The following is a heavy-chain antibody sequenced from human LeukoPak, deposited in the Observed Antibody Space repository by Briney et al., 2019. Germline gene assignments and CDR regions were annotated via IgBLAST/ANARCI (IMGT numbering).Heavy chain of an antibody. V-gene: IGHV4-59*01. CDR2: IYYSGST. D-gene: IGHD3-10*01. J-gene: IGHJ3*02. CDR3: AREPITMVRGARGAFDI. Sequence: PSETLSLTCTVSGGSISSYYWRWIRQPPGKGLEWIGYIYYSGSTNYNPSLKSRVTISVDTSKNQFSLKLSSVTAADTAVYYCAREPITMVRGARGAFDIWGQGTMVTVSS. CDR1: GGSISSYY.